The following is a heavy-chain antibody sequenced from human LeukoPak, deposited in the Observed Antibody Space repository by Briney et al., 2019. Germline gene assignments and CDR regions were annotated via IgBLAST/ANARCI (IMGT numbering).Heavy chain of an antibody. CDR1: GYTLTELS. CDR2: FDPEDGET. Sequence: ASVKVSCKVSGYTLTELSMHWVRQAPGKGLEWMGGFDPEDGETIYAQKFQGRVTMTEDTSTDTAYMELSSLRSGDTAVYYCATDLFIAVAGTVDYWGQGTLVTVSS. J-gene: IGHJ4*02. CDR3: ATDLFIAVAGTVDY. V-gene: IGHV1-24*01. D-gene: IGHD6-19*01.